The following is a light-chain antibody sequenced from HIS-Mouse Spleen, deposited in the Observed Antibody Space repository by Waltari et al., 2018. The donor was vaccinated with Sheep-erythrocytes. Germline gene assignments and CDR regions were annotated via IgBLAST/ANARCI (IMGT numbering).Light chain of an antibody. CDR2: KAS. V-gene: IGKV2-28*01. Sequence: DIVMTQSPLSLPVTPGEPASISRRSSQSLLHSNGYNYLDWYLQKPGQSPQLLIYKASSLESGVPSRFSGSGSGTEFTLTISSLQPDDFATYYCQQYNSYSWTFGQGTKVEIK. CDR3: QQYNSYSWT. CDR1: QSLLHSNGYNY. J-gene: IGKJ1*01.